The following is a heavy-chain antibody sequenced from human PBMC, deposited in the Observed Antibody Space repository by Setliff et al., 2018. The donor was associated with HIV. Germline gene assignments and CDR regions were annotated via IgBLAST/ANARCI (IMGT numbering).Heavy chain of an antibody. D-gene: IGHD2-15*01. Sequence: SETLSLTCAVYGGSFSDYYWIWIRQPPGKGLEWIGYIFYSVNTNYNPSLKGRVTISVDTSKNQFSLKLSSVTAADTAVYYFARLAREEYCRGRTCYPNWFDPWGPGTLVTVSS. J-gene: IGHJ5*02. CDR2: IFYSVNT. CDR1: GGSFSDYY. CDR3: ARLAREEYCRGRTCYPNWFDP. V-gene: IGHV4-59*08.